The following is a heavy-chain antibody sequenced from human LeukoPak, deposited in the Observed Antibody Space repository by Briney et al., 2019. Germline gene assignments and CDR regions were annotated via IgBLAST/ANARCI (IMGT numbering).Heavy chain of an antibody. D-gene: IGHD1-7*01. CDR2: IKQDGSET. CDR3: ADGTTPDY. CDR1: GFTFSSYS. V-gene: IGHV3-7*01. J-gene: IGHJ4*02. Sequence: GGSLRLSCAASGFTFSSYSMNWVRQAPGRGLEWVASIKQDGSETYYVDSVKGRFTISRDNAKNTLYLQLNSLRPEDTAVYYCADGTTPDYWGQGTLVTVSS.